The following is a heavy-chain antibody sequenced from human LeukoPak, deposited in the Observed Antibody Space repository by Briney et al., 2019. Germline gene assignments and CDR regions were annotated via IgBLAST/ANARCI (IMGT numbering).Heavy chain of an antibody. V-gene: IGHV3-48*03. CDR2: ISSSGSTI. Sequence: QPGGSLRLSCAASGFTFSSYEMNWVRQAPGKGLEWVSYISSSGSTIYYAASVKGRFTISRDNAKNSLYLQMNSLRAEDTAVYYCARATQFVVPCARGFDYWGQGTLVTVSS. D-gene: IGHD2-21*01. CDR3: ARATQFVVPCARGFDY. CDR1: GFTFSSYE. J-gene: IGHJ4*02.